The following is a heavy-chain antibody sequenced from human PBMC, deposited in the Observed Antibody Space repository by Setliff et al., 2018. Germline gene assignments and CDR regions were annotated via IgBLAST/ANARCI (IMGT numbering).Heavy chain of an antibody. Sequence: ASVKVSCKASGYTFTSYGISWVRQAPGQGXXXXXXXXXXXXXXXXXXXXXGXVXXXTDTSTSTAYMELRSLRSDDTAVYYCARVSQYYYGSGSSSTVVDPWGQGTLVTVSS. D-gene: IGHD3-10*01. J-gene: IGHJ5*02. V-gene: IGHV1-18*01. CDR2: XXXXXXXX. CDR3: ARVSQYYYGSGSSSTVVDP. CDR1: GYTFTSYG.